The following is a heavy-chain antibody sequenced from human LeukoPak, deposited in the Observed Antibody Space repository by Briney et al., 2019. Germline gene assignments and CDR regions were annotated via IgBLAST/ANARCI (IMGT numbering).Heavy chain of an antibody. V-gene: IGHV3-21*01. D-gene: IGHD1-20*01. CDR3: AKDLGWRLITRDDY. CDR1: GFTFSTYS. J-gene: IGHJ4*02. CDR2: ISSSSIYR. Sequence: GRSLRLSCAASGFTFSTYSMNWVRQAPGKGLEWVSSISSSSIYRYYADSVKGRFTISRDNAKKSLYLQMNSLRAEDTAVYYCAKDLGWRLITRDDYWGQGTLVTVSS.